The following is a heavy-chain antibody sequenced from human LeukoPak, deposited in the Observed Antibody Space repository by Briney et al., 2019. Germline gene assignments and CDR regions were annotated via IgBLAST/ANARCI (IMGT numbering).Heavy chain of an antibody. CDR1: GFTFSSYA. CDR2: VSGSGGST. D-gene: IGHD5-12*01. V-gene: IGHV3-23*01. J-gene: IGHJ4*02. Sequence: GGSLRLSCAASGFTFSSYAMSWLRQAPGKGLEWVSGVSGSGGSTYYADSVKGRFTISRDNSKNTLYPQMNSLRAEDTAVYYCAKDLDIVATITGNWGQGTLVTVSS. CDR3: AKDLDIVATITGN.